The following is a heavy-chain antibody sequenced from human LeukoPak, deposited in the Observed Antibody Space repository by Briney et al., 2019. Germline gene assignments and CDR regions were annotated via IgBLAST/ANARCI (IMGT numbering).Heavy chain of an antibody. D-gene: IGHD3-10*01. CDR1: GFTFTSYW. J-gene: IGHJ4*02. CDR3: ARNYYYRFDY. CDR2: IKQDGSVK. Sequence: GGSLRLSCAASGFTFTSYWMTWVRQAPGKALEWVANIKQDGSVKNYVDSLRGRFTISRDNAKDSLYLQMNSLRAEDTAVHFCARNYYYRFDYWGQGTLVAVSS. V-gene: IGHV3-7*01.